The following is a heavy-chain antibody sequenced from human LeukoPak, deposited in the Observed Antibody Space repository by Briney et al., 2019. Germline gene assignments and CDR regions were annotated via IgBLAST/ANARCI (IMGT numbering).Heavy chain of an antibody. CDR1: GFTFSSYS. V-gene: IGHV3-21*01. J-gene: IGHJ4*02. CDR3: ARLGAQYYYDSSGYYLDY. D-gene: IGHD3-22*01. CDR2: ISSSSSYI. Sequence: GGSLRLSCAASGFTFSSYSMNWVRQAPGKGLEWVSSISSSSSYIYYADSVKGRFTISRDNAKNSLYLQMNSLRAEDTAVYYCARLGAQYYYDSSGYYLDYWGQGTLVTVSS.